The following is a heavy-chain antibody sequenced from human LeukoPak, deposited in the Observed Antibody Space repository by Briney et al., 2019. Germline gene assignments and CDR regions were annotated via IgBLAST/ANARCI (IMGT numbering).Heavy chain of an antibody. Sequence: SVTVSCKASGGTFSSYAISWVRQAPGQGLEWMGGITPIFGTANYAQKFQGRVTITADKSTSTAYMELSSLRSEDTAVYYCASGLGYCSSTSCYALGYWGQGTLVTVSS. CDR1: GGTFSSYA. D-gene: IGHD2-2*01. CDR2: ITPIFGTA. J-gene: IGHJ4*02. V-gene: IGHV1-69*06. CDR3: ASGLGYCSSTSCYALGY.